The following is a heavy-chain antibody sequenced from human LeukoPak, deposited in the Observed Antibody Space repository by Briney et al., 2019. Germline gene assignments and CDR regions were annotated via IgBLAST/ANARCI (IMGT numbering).Heavy chain of an antibody. D-gene: IGHD1-26*01. J-gene: IGHJ4*02. V-gene: IGHV4-38-2*02. CDR2: THKSRTH. CDR1: GFSIRSGYY. CDR3: AREGNSGSYENYFDS. Sequence: SETLSLTCSVSGFSIRSGYYWAWIRRPPGKGLEWVAITHKSRTHNYSPSPRSRVTISVHPSKTQFSLKMSSVTAADTAVYYCAREGNSGSYENYFDSWGQGMLVTVSS.